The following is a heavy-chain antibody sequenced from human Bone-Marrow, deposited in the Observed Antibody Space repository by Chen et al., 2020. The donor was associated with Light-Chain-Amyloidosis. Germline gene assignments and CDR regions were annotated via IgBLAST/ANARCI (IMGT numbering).Heavy chain of an antibody. Sequence: QVQLVESGGGVVQPGGSLRLSCGASGFNFNDYAMHWVRQAPGKGLEWLAFIWYDGSNENYADSVKGRFTISRDNSKNTVDLQMNSLRVDETAVYYCAREVVAATSYYDHWGQGALVTVSS. CDR1: GFNFNDYA. V-gene: IGHV3-33*01. J-gene: IGHJ4*02. CDR3: AREVVAATSYYDH. CDR2: IWYDGSNE. D-gene: IGHD2-15*01.